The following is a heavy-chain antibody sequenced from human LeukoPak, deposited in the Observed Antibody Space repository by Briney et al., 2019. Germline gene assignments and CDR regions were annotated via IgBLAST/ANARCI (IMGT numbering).Heavy chain of an antibody. CDR1: GGSFSGYY. V-gene: IGHV4-34*01. CDR3: ARGGVPYGDSYWFDP. Sequence: PSETLSLTCAVYGGSFSGYYWSWIRQPPGKGLEWIGEINHSGSTNYNPSLKSRVTISVDTSKNQFSLKLSSVTAADTAVYYCARGGVPYGDSYWFDPWGQGTLVTVSS. J-gene: IGHJ5*02. D-gene: IGHD4-17*01. CDR2: INHSGST.